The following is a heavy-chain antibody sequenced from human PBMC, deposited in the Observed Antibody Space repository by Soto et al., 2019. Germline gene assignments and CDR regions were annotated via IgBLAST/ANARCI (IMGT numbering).Heavy chain of an antibody. CDR2: MNPSTGNS. D-gene: IGHD1-1*01. CDR1: GYSFTSYD. V-gene: IGHV1-8*01. Sequence: XSVKVSCKASGYSFTSYDIYWVRQATGQGLEWMGWMNPSTGNSGYAQKFQGRVTMTSDTSISTAHMELSSLRSEDTAVYYCARRAETNGWNGFGADKYYFDFWGQGTLVTVSS. CDR3: ARRAETNGWNGFGADKYYFDF. J-gene: IGHJ4*02.